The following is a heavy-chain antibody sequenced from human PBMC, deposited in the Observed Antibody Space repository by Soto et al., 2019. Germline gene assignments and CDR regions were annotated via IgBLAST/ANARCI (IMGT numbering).Heavy chain of an antibody. CDR1: GFTFSSYG. Sequence: GRPLRLSCAASGFTFSSYGIHWVRQAPGKGLEWVAVISYDGSNKYYADSVKGRFTISRDNSKNTLYLQMNSLRAEDTAVYYCAKALRLHDAFDIWGQGTMVTV. V-gene: IGHV3-30*18. CDR2: ISYDGSNK. D-gene: IGHD5-12*01. J-gene: IGHJ3*02. CDR3: AKALRLHDAFDI.